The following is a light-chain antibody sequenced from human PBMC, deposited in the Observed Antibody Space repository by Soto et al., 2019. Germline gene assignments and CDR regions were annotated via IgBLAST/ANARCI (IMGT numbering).Light chain of an antibody. CDR1: QSVSSSY. CDR3: QQYGTPRSVT. CDR2: GAS. Sequence: EIVMMQSPATLSVSPGDRATLSCRASQSVSSSYLAWYQQKPGQAPRLLIYGASNRATGIPDRFSGSGFGTDFTLTISKVEPEDFAVYYCQQYGTPRSVTFGQGTRLEIK. V-gene: IGKV3-20*01. J-gene: IGKJ5*01.